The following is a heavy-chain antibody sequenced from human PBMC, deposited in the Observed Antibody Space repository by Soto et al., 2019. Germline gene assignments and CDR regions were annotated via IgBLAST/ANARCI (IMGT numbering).Heavy chain of an antibody. CDR2: ISDSAGST. V-gene: IGHV3-23*01. J-gene: IGHJ4*02. CDR3: AKDRVGSRFDY. D-gene: IGHD2-2*03. Sequence: PVGSLRLSCAASVFTFSNYAMSCVRQAPGRGLEWVSGISDSAGSTYYADSVKGRFTISRDNSENTLYLQMNSLRAEDTAVYYCAKDRVGSRFDYWGQGTLFTVSS. CDR1: VFTFSNYA.